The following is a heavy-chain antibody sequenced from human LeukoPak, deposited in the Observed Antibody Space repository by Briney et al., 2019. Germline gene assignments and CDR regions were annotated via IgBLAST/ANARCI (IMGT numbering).Heavy chain of an antibody. CDR2: ISYDGSNK. D-gene: IGHD6-19*01. V-gene: IGHV3-30*18. CDR1: GFTFSSYG. J-gene: IGHJ4*02. CDR3: AKEQWLVLIH. Sequence: PGGSLRLSCTASGFTFSSYGMHWVRQAPGKGLEWVAVISYDGSNKYYADSVKGRFTISRDNSKNTLYLQMNSLRAEDTAVYYCAKEQWLVLIHWGQGTLVTVSS.